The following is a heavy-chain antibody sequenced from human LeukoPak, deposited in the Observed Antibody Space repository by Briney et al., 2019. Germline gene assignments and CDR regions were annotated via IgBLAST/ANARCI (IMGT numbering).Heavy chain of an antibody. CDR3: ARDSSGGRFDP. J-gene: IGHJ5*02. V-gene: IGHV1-18*01. Sequence: ASMKVSCKASGYTFISYGISWVRQAPGQGLEWMGWISAYNGNTNYAQKLQGRVTMTTDTSTSTAYMELRSLRSDDTAVYYCARDSSGGRFDPWGQGTLVTVSS. CDR1: GYTFISYG. CDR2: ISAYNGNT. D-gene: IGHD1-26*01.